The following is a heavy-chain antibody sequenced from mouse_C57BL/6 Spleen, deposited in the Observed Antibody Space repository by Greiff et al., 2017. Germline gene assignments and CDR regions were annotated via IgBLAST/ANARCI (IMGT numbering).Heavy chain of an antibody. CDR2: INPNNGGT. J-gene: IGHJ1*03. Sequence: EVQLQESGPELVKPGASVKMSCKASGYTFTDYNMHWVKQSHGKSLEWIGYINPNNGGTSYNQKFKGKATLTVNKSSSTAYMELRSLTSEDSAVYYCARQYDYDDSWYFDVWGRGTRVSVTS. D-gene: IGHD2-4*01. CDR3: ARQYDYDDSWYFDV. CDR1: GYTFTDYN. V-gene: IGHV1-22*01.